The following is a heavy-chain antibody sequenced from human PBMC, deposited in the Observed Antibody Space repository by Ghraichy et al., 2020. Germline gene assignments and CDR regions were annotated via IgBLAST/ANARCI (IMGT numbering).Heavy chain of an antibody. V-gene: IGHV3-7*03. D-gene: IGHD5-18*01. Sequence: SCAASGFTFDRHYMSWVRQAPGKGLEWVANIKQHGNEQFYVDSVKGRFTVSRDNANNLLYLQMNSLRAEDTAVYYCVRESVVVDPDVMDDAFDFWGQGTMVTVSS. CDR3: VRESVVVDPDVMDDAFDF. J-gene: IGHJ3*01. CDR1: GFTFDRHY. CDR2: IKQHGNEQ.